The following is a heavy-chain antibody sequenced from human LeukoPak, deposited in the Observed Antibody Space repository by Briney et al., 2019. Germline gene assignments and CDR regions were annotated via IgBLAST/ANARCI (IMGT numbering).Heavy chain of an antibody. D-gene: IGHD1-1*01. Sequence: GGSLRLSCAASGFTANTKNMYWVRQAPGKGLEWVSAISGSGGSTYYADSVKGRFTISRDNSKNTLYLQMNSLRAEDTAVYYCAKVSLESLYGGGYFDYWGRGTLVTVSS. V-gene: IGHV3-23*01. CDR3: AKVSLESLYGGGYFDY. CDR1: GFTANTKN. CDR2: ISGSGGST. J-gene: IGHJ4*02.